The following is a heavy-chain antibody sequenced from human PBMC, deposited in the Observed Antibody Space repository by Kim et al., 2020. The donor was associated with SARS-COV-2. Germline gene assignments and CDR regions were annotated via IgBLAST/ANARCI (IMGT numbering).Heavy chain of an antibody. V-gene: IGHV3-7*03. CDR1: GFTFSSYW. J-gene: IGHJ6*02. Sequence: GGSLRLSCAASGFTFSSYWMSWVRQAPGKGLEWVANIKQDGSEKYYVDSVKGRFTISRDNAKNSLYLQMNSLRAEDTAVYYCAREKLESPGASHQYYYYYGMDVWGQGTTVTVSS. D-gene: IGHD1-1*01. CDR2: IKQDGSEK. CDR3: AREKLESPGASHQYYYYYGMDV.